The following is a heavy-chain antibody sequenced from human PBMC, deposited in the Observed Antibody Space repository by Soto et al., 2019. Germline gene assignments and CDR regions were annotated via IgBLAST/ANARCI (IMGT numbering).Heavy chain of an antibody. V-gene: IGHV1-3*01. CDR3: ARDTGDGTFDF. J-gene: IGHJ4*02. CDR1: GYTFSSYA. Sequence: ASVKVSCKASGYTFSSYAMHWVRQTPGQRLEWMGWINAGCGNTKSSQKFQDRVTISRDTSASTAYMELTSLRSEDTAVYYCARDTGDGTFDFWGQGTLVTVSS. D-gene: IGHD7-27*01. CDR2: INAGCGNT.